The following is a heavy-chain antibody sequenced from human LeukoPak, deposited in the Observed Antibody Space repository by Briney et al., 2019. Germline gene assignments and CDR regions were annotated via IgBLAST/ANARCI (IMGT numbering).Heavy chain of an antibody. V-gene: IGHV3-23*01. CDR1: GFTFSTYG. Sequence: GGSLRLSCAASGFTFSTYGMNWVRQAPGKGLEWVSSISSSGDNTYYADSVKGRFTISRDNSKNTLYLQMNSLRAEDTAVYYCAKDREAAAVGTFDCWGQGTLVTVSS. CDR2: ISSSGDNT. D-gene: IGHD6-25*01. J-gene: IGHJ4*02. CDR3: AKDREAAAVGTFDC.